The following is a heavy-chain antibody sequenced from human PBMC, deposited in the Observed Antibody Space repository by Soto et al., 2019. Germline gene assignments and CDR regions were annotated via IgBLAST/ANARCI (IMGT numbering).Heavy chain of an antibody. V-gene: IGHV1-18*01. CDR3: ARVFPVRRLGEFTYYYGMDV. Sequence: ASVKVSCKASGYTFTSYGISWVRQAPGQGLEWMGWISAYNGNTNYAQKLQGRVTMTTDTSTSTAYMELRSLRSDDTAVYYCARVFPVRRLGEFTYYYGMDVWGQGTTVTVSS. J-gene: IGHJ6*02. CDR2: ISAYNGNT. CDR1: GYTFTSYG. D-gene: IGHD3-16*01.